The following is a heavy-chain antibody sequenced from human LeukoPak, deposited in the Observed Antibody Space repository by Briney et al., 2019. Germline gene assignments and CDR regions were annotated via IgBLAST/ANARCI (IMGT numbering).Heavy chain of an antibody. J-gene: IGHJ5*02. CDR1: GYTFTNYG. CDR2: VSTSNPHT. V-gene: IGHV1-18*01. Sequence: DSLKVSCKTSGYTFTNYGISWVLQAPGHGLEWMGWVSTSNPHTNYAPKFRGRVIMTIDTSTTTAYLEMRSLTSDDTAVYYCARDRFLWGLGNWFDLWGQGTLVTVTS. D-gene: IGHD3-3*01. CDR3: ARDRFLWGLGNWFDL.